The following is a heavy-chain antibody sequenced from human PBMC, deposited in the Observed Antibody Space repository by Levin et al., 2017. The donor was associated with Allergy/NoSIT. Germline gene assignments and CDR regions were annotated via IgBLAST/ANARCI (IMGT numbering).Heavy chain of an antibody. D-gene: IGHD3-22*01. CDR3: AKEKLTYYYDWGAFDI. Sequence: GGSLRLSCAASGFTFSSYGMHWVRQAPGKGLEWVAVISYDGSNKYYADSVKGRFTISRDNSKNTLYLQMNSLRAEDTAVYYCAKEKLTYYYDWGAFDIWGQGTMVTVSS. J-gene: IGHJ3*02. CDR1: GFTFSSYG. CDR2: ISYDGSNK. V-gene: IGHV3-30*18.